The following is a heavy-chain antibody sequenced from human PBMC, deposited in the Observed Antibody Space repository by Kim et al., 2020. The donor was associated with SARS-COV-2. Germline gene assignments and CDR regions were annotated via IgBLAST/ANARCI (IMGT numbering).Heavy chain of an antibody. CDR1: GFTFSNFA. CDR3: AKDSKDNPRSIAACSNY. Sequence: GGSLRLSCAASGFTFSNFAMNWVRQAPGKGLEWVAAISDDGSNTYYADSVRGRFTISRDNSKNTLYLQMNSLRAEDTAVYHCAKDSKDNPRSIAACSNY. V-gene: IGHV3-30*18. J-gene: IGHJ4*01. CDR2: ISDDGSNT. D-gene: IGHD6-6*01.